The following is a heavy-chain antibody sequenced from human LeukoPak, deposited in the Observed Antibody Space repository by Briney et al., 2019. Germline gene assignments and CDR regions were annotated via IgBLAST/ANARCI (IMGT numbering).Heavy chain of an antibody. J-gene: IGHJ4*02. CDR2: IIPIFGTA. CDR3: ARDQNYFDY. Sequence: ASVKVSCKASGYTFNSYGFSWVRQAPGQGLEWMGGIIPIFGTANYAQKFQGRVTITADESTSTAYMELSSLRSEDTAVYYCARDQNYFDYWGQGTLVTVSS. CDR1: GYTFNSYG. V-gene: IGHV1-69*13.